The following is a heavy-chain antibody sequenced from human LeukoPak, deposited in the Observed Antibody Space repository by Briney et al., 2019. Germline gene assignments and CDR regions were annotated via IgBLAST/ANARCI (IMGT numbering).Heavy chain of an antibody. V-gene: IGHV3-9*01. Sequence: GGSLRLSCATSGFTFDGYAMHWVRQAPGKGLEWVSRISWNSGSIGYADSVKGRFTISRDNAKNSLYLQMNSLRAEDTALYYCAKDGGERYYYYGMDVWGQGTTVTVSS. CDR1: GFTFDGYA. J-gene: IGHJ6*02. CDR2: ISWNSGSI. CDR3: AKDGGERYYYYGMDV. D-gene: IGHD3-9*01.